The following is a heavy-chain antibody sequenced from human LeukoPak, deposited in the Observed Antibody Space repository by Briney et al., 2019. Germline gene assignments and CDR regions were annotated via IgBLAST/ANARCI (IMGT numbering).Heavy chain of an antibody. D-gene: IGHD3-10*01. V-gene: IGHV3-23*01. J-gene: IGHJ6*02. CDR3: ANSLLLWFGELLYQGMDV. CDR2: ISVSGGST. Sequence: GGSLRLSCAASGFTFSSYAMSWVRQAPGKGLEWVSAISVSGGSTYYADSVKGRFTISRDNSKNTLYLQMNSLRAEDTAVYYCANSLLLWFGELLYQGMDVWGQGTTVTVSS. CDR1: GFTFSSYA.